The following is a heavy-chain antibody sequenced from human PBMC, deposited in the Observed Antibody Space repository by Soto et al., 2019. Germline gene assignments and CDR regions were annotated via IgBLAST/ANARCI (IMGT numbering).Heavy chain of an antibody. CDR2: INAGNGNT. V-gene: IGHV1-3*01. Sequence: GASVKVSCKASGYTFTSYAMHWVRQAPGQRLEWMGWINAGNGNTKYSQKFQGRVTITRDTSASTAYMELSSLRSEDTAVYYCARDGAVYCSGGSCYLIGMDVWGQGTTVTVSS. D-gene: IGHD2-15*01. CDR1: GYTFTSYA. J-gene: IGHJ6*02. CDR3: ARDGAVYCSGGSCYLIGMDV.